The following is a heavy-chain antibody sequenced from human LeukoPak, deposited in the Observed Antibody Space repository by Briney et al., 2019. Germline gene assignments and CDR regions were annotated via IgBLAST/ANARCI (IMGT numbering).Heavy chain of an antibody. Sequence: SETLSLTCTVSGGSISVYYWSWIRQPPGKGLEWIGYIYNSGSTNYNPSLKSRLTISVGTSKNQFSLELSSVTAADTAVYYCARDRELGYWGQGTLVTVSS. J-gene: IGHJ4*02. CDR1: GGSISVYY. V-gene: IGHV4-59*01. CDR3: ARDRELGY. CDR2: IYNSGST. D-gene: IGHD3-10*01.